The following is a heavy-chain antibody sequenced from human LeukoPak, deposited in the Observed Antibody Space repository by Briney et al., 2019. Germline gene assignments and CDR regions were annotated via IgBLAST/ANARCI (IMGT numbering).Heavy chain of an antibody. CDR3: AKGDVPTDYFDY. CDR1: GFPFSSFG. CDR2: MSYEGSNK. J-gene: IGHJ4*02. V-gene: IGHV3-30*18. Sequence: GKSLRLSCAASGFPFSSFGMHWVRQAPGKGLEWVALMSYEGSNKHYADSAKGRFTISRDNSKNTLYLQMNSLRPEDTAVYYCAKGDVPTDYFDYWGQGTLVTVSS.